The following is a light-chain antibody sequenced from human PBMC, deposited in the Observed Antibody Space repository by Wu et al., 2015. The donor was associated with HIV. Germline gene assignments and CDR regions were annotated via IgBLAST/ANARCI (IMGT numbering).Light chain of an antibody. CDR3: QQLHYYPPFT. Sequence: LAWYTTKTRGTTPQTTPNSILASNLQSGVPPRFSGSGSGTAFTLTINNLQPEDSAVYFCQQLHYYPPFTLGGGTKVEI. CDR2: LAS. J-gene: IGKJ4*01. V-gene: IGKV1-9*01.